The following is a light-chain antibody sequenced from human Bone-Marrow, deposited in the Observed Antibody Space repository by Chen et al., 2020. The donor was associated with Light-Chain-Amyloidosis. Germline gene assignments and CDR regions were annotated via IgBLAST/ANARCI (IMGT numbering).Light chain of an antibody. CDR1: SSYVCGDNH. V-gene: IGLV2-14*01. CDR3: SSYTITNTLV. CDR2: EVT. J-gene: IGLJ1*01. Sequence: QSALTQPASVSGSPGQSIIISCTGTSSYVCGDNHASWYQQRPDKAPKIMIYEVTNRPSWVPDRFSGSKSDNTASLTISWLQTEDEADYFCSSYTITNTLVFGSGTKVTVL.